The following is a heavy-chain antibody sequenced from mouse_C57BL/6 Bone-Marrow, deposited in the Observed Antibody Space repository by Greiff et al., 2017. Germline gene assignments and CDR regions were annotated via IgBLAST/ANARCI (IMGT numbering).Heavy chain of an antibody. CDR1: GYTFSDYG. V-gene: IGHV5-17*03. CDR3: ARDGMDY. Sequence: EVKLVESGGGLVKPGGSLKLSCAASGYTFSDYGMHWVRQAPGKGLEWVAYISRGSSTIYYADTVKGRFTIARDNSKNTVFLQMSSLRSEDSAMYYCARDGMDYWGQGTSVTVSS. CDR2: ISRGSSTI. J-gene: IGHJ4*01.